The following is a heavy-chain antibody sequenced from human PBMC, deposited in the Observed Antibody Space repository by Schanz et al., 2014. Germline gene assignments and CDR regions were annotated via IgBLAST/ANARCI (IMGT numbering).Heavy chain of an antibody. CDR2: ISPYNGNT. CDR3: ARVVRSEYLSELAF. D-gene: IGHD2-15*01. J-gene: IGHJ4*02. V-gene: IGHV1-18*01. CDR1: GYFFSSYG. Sequence: QVQLVQSEAAVKKPGASVKVSCKASGYFFSSYGISWVRQAPGQGLEWMGWISPYNGNTKYAEKLEDRVTMTTDISTSPASMPLSSLPSNVTAVYSCARVVRSEYLSELAFWGQGTQVIVSS.